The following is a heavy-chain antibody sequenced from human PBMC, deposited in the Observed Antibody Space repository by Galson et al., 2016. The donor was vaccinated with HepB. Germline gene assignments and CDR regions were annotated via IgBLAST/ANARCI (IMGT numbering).Heavy chain of an antibody. D-gene: IGHD2-2*01. CDR2: ITGDGANT. CDR3: AKAPLPSCSGARCYFFDI. Sequence: SLRLSCAASRFSFSSYAMNWVRRAPGKALEWVSSITGDGANTYIADSVRGRFTISRDNSENMLYLQMNSVRAEDTAVYYCAKAPLPSCSGARCYFFDIWGQGTMVIVSS. J-gene: IGHJ3*02. CDR1: RFSFSSYA. V-gene: IGHV3-23*01.